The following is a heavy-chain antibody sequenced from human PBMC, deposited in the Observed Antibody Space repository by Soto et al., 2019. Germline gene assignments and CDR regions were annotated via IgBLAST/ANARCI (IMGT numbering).Heavy chain of an antibody. D-gene: IGHD5-18*01. V-gene: IGHV1-69*13. CDR1: GGTFSSYA. Sequence: SVKVSCKASGGTFSSYAISWVRQAPGQGLEWMGGIIPIFGTANYAQKFQGRVTITADESTSTAYMELSSLRSEETAVYYCARDRRAPAMVLDYWGQGTLVTVSP. CDR2: IIPIFGTA. CDR3: ARDRRAPAMVLDY. J-gene: IGHJ4*02.